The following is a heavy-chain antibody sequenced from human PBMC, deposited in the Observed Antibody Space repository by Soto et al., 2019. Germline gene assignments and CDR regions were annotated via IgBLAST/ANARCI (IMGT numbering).Heavy chain of an antibody. V-gene: IGHV1-69*13. D-gene: IGHD4-17*01. CDR1: GGTFSSYA. CDR3: ARSYGGNLVDPFDY. CDR2: IIPIFGTA. Sequence: SVKVSRKASGGTFSSYAISWVRQAPGQGLEWMGGIIPIFGTANYAQKFQGRVTITADESTSTAYMELSSLRSEDTAVYYCARSYGGNLVDPFDYWGQGTLVTVSS. J-gene: IGHJ4*02.